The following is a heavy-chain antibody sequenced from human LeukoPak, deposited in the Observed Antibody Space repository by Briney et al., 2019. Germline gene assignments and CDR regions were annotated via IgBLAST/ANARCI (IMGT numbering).Heavy chain of an antibody. CDR2: ISYDGSNK. Sequence: GGSLRLSCAASGFTFSSYSMHWVRQAPGKGLEWVAVISYDGSNKYYAASVKGRFTISRDNSKNTLYLQMNSLRAEDTAVYYCARDPLPYYYGSWSYSNYYGMDVWGQGTTVTVPS. V-gene: IGHV3-30*04. CDR1: GFTFSSYS. CDR3: ARDPLPYYYGSWSYSNYYGMDV. J-gene: IGHJ6*02. D-gene: IGHD3-10*01.